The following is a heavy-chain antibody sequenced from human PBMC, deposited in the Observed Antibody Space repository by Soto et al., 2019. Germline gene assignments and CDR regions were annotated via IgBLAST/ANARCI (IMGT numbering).Heavy chain of an antibody. Sequence: SQTLSLTCAISGDSVSSNSAAWNWIRQSPSRGLEWLGRTYYRSKWYNDYAVSVKSRITINPDTSKNQFSLQLNSVTPEDTAVYYCARGRWDIVVVTAPIEHYGMDVWGQGTTVTVSS. CDR3: ARGRWDIVVVTAPIEHYGMDV. J-gene: IGHJ6*02. V-gene: IGHV6-1*01. CDR1: GDSVSSNSAA. CDR2: TYYRSKWYN. D-gene: IGHD2-2*01.